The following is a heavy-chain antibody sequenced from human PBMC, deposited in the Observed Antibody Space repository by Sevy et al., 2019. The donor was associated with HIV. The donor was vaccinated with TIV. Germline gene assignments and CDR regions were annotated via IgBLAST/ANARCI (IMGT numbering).Heavy chain of an antibody. D-gene: IGHD3-3*01. Sequence: ASLKVSCKASGYTFTSYGITWVRQAPGQGLEWMGWISTYNGNTSYAQNLQGRVTMTTDTSTSTAYMELRSLRSDDTAVYFCARGGEDFWRRVDYWGQGTLVTVSS. V-gene: IGHV1-18*01. CDR1: GYTFTSYG. J-gene: IGHJ4*02. CDR2: ISTYNGNT. CDR3: ARGGEDFWRRVDY.